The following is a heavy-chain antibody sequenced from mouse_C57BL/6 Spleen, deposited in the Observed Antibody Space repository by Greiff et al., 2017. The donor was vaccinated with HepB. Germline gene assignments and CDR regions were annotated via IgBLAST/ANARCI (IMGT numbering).Heavy chain of an antibody. CDR1: GYAFSSYW. D-gene: IGHD1-1*01. Sequence: QVQLQQSGAELVKPGASVKISCKASGYAFSSYWMNWVKQRPGKGLEWIGQIYPGDGDTNYNGKFKGKATLTADKSSSTAYMQLSSLTSEDSAVYFCARYYYGSREKEYYAMDYWGQGTSVTVSS. V-gene: IGHV1-80*01. J-gene: IGHJ4*01. CDR2: IYPGDGDT. CDR3: ARYYYGSREKEYYAMDY.